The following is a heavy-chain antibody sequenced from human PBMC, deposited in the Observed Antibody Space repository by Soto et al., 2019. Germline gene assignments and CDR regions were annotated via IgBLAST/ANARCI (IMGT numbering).Heavy chain of an antibody. Sequence: GGSLRLSCAASGFTFSSYWMHWVRQAPGKGLVWVSRINSDGSSTSYADSVKGRFTISRDNAKNTLYLQMNSLRAEDTAVYYCAASITIFGVVRNYGMDVWGQGTTVTVSS. CDR3: AASITIFGVVRNYGMDV. CDR2: INSDGSST. J-gene: IGHJ6*02. V-gene: IGHV3-74*01. CDR1: GFTFSSYW. D-gene: IGHD3-3*01.